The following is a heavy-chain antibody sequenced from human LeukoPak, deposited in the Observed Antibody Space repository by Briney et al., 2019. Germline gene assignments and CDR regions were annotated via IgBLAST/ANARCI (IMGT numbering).Heavy chain of an antibody. CDR3: VQGGGGNWFDP. D-gene: IGHD3-10*01. Sequence: GGSLRRSCAAWGFNFSSYAVSWVRQAPGKGLEWVSSISISPGSTYYADSVKGRFTISRDNSESTLYLQMNSLRAEDTAVYYCVQGGGGNWFDPWGQGTLVTVSS. J-gene: IGHJ5*02. V-gene: IGHV3-23*01. CDR1: GFNFSSYA. CDR2: ISISPGST.